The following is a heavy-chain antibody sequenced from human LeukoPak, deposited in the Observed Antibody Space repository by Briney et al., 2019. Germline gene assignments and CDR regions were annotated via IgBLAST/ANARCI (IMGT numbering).Heavy chain of an antibody. CDR1: GGTFSSYA. V-gene: IGHV1-69*04. CDR3: ARDPNPTVVTRAEYSQH. J-gene: IGHJ1*01. D-gene: IGHD4-23*01. Sequence: GASVKVSCKASGGTFSSYAISWVRQAPGQGLEWMGRIIPILGIANYAQKFQGRVTITADKSTSTAYMELSSLRSEDTAVYYCARDPNPTVVTRAEYSQHWGQGTLVTVSS. CDR2: IIPILGIA.